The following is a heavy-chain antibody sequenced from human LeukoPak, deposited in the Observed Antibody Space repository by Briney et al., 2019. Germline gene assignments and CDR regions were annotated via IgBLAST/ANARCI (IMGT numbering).Heavy chain of an antibody. Sequence: GGSLRLSCAASEFTFSSYEMNWVRQAPGKGLEWVSYISSSGSTIYYADSVKGRFTISRDNAKNSLYLQMNSLRAEDTAVYYCARVPLRYFDWSYFDYWGQGTLVTVSS. D-gene: IGHD3-9*01. CDR1: EFTFSSYE. V-gene: IGHV3-48*03. J-gene: IGHJ4*02. CDR3: ARVPLRYFDWSYFDY. CDR2: ISSSGSTI.